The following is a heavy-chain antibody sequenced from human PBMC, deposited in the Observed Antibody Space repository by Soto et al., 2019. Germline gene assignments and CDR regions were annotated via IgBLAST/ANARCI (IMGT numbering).Heavy chain of an antibody. V-gene: IGHV2-5*02. D-gene: IGHD4-17*01. J-gene: IGHJ6*02. Sequence: SGPTLVNPTQTLTLTCTFSGFSLSTSGVGVGWIRQPPGKALEWLALIYWDDDKRYSPSLKSRLTITKDTSKNQVVLTMTNMDPVDTATYYCAHEPGTDYDRQYYYYTMDVWGQGTTVTVSS. CDR1: GFSLSTSGVG. CDR3: AHEPGTDYDRQYYYYTMDV. CDR2: IYWDDDK.